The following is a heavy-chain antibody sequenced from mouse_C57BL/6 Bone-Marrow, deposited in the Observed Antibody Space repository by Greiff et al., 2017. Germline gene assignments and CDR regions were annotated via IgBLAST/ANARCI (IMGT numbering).Heavy chain of an antibody. D-gene: IGHD4-1*01. CDR3: ARGTGKCAY. CDR2: ISYSGST. V-gene: IGHV3-8*01. J-gene: IGHJ3*01. CDR1: GYSITSDY. Sequence: EVKLMESGPGLAKPSQTLSLTCSVTGYSITSDYWNWIRKFPGNKLEYLGYISYSGSTYYNPSLKSLISITRNTSKNQSYLQLHSVTTEDTATYYCARGTGKCAYWGQGTLVTVSA.